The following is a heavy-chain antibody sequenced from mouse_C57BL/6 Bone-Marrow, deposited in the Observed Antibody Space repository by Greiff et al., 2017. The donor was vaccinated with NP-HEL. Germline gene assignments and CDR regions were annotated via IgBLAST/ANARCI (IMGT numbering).Heavy chain of an antibody. CDR3: ARHYYYGSSYRSYAMDY. CDR1: GGRVNREG. D-gene: IGHD1-1*01. J-gene: IGHJ4*01. Sequence: VQVVESGPGLVAPSQSLSSKCTAAGGRVNREGVQRGGERGGKGGVVMVVIWSDGSTTYNSALKSRLSISKDNSKSQVFLKMNSLQTDDTAMYYCARHYYYGSSYRSYAMDYWGQGTSVTVSS. CDR2: IWSDGST. V-gene: IGHV2-6-1*01.